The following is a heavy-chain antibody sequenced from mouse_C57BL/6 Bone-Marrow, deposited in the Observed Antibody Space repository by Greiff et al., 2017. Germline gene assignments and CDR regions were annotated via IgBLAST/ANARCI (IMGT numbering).Heavy chain of an antibody. Sequence: LVESGPELVKPGASVKISCKASGYAFSSSWMNWVKQRPGKGLEWIGRIYPGDGDTNYNGKFKGKATLTADKSSSTAYMQLSSLTSEDSAVYFCARCPYYGSSFFDYWGQGTTLTVSS. CDR3: ARCPYYGSSFFDY. J-gene: IGHJ2*01. D-gene: IGHD1-1*01. CDR2: IYPGDGDT. CDR1: GYAFSSSW. V-gene: IGHV1-82*01.